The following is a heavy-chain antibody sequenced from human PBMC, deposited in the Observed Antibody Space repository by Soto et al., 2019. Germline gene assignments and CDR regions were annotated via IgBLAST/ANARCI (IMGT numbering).Heavy chain of an antibody. CDR1: GYTFTSYG. J-gene: IGHJ6*03. Sequence: ASVKVSCKASGYTFTSYGISWVRQVPGQGLEWMGWISAYNGNTNYAQKLQGRVTMTTDTSTSTAYMELRSLRSDDTAVYYCARNPPPPYYDFWSGSFEKYYYYYMDVWGKGTTVTVSS. V-gene: IGHV1-18*01. CDR3: ARNPPPPYYDFWSGSFEKYYYYYMDV. CDR2: ISAYNGNT. D-gene: IGHD3-3*01.